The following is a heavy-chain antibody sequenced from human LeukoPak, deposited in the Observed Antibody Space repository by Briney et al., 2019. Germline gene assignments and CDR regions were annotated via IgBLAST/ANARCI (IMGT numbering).Heavy chain of an antibody. CDR3: ARDPEGDWFDP. J-gene: IGHJ5*02. Sequence: ASVKVSCKASGYTFTGYYIHWVRQAPGQGLEWMGWMNPNNSDTRYAQKFQGKVTITRDTSISTAYMELSSLTFEDTAVYYCARDPEGDWFDPWGQGTLVTVSS. D-gene: IGHD3-16*01. V-gene: IGHV1-2*02. CDR1: GYTFTGYY. CDR2: MNPNNSDT.